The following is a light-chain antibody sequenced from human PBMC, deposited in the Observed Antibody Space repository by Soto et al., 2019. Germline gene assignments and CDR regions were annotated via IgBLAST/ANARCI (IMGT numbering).Light chain of an antibody. J-gene: IGKJ5*01. CDR3: QKYSSVIT. V-gene: IGKV1-27*01. Sequence: DIQMTQSPSSLSASVGDRVTITCRASQGISNFLAWYQQKPGKVPKLLISAASTLQSGVPSRFSGSGSETDFTLTITSLQPEDVATYYCQKYSSVITFGQGTRLEI. CDR1: QGISNF. CDR2: AAS.